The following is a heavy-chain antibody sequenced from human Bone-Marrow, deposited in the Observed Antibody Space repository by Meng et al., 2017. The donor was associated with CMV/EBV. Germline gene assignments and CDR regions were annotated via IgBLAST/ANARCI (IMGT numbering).Heavy chain of an antibody. CDR3: AREIGLTGTFDY. D-gene: IGHD1-20*01. V-gene: IGHV4-38-2*02. J-gene: IGHJ4*02. Sequence: SETLSLTCTVSGYSISSGYYWGWIRQPPGKGLEWIGSIYHSGSTYYNPSLKSRVTISVDTSKNQFSLKLSSVTAADTAVYYCAREIGLTGTFDYWGQGKLVNVAS. CDR2: IYHSGST. CDR1: GYSISSGYY.